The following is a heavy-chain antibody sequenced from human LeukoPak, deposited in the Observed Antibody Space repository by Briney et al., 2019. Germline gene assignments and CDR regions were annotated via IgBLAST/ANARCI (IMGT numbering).Heavy chain of an antibody. CDR2: MSNDGN. V-gene: IGHV3-30*04. J-gene: IGHJ4*02. CDR3: ARDGGGGGSYPDY. D-gene: IGHD1-26*01. Sequence: GGSLRLSCVASGFTFSSYAMSWVRQAPGKGLEWVAVMSNDGNYYADSEKGRFTISRDNSKNTLYLQMNSLRPEDTAVYYCARDGGGGGSYPDYWGQGTLVTVSS. CDR1: GFTFSSYA.